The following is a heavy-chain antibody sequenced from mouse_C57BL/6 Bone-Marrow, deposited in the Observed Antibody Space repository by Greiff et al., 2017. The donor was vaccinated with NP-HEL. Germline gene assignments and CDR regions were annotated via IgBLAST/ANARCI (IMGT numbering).Heavy chain of an antibody. Sequence: VQLQESGPGLVQPSQSLSITCTVSGFSLTSYGVHWVRQSPGKGLEWLGVIWSGGSTDYNAAFISRLSISKDNSKSQVFFKMNSLQADDTAIYYCASTTVVPHAMDYWGQGTSVTVSS. CDR1: GFSLTSYG. CDR3: ASTTVVPHAMDY. V-gene: IGHV2-2*01. CDR2: IWSGGST. D-gene: IGHD1-1*01. J-gene: IGHJ4*01.